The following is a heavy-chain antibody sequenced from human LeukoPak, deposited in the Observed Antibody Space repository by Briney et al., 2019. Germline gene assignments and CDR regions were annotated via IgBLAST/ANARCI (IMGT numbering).Heavy chain of an antibody. D-gene: IGHD6-6*01. Sequence: GGSPRLSCAASALIFSSYSMTWVRQAPGKGLEWVSSISSSTYIYYADSVKGRFTISRDNAKNSLYLQMNSLRAEDTAVYYCARVGGSSSRYFDNWGQGALVTVSS. J-gene: IGHJ4*02. CDR2: ISSSTYI. CDR3: ARVGGSSSRYFDN. V-gene: IGHV3-21*01. CDR1: ALIFSSYS.